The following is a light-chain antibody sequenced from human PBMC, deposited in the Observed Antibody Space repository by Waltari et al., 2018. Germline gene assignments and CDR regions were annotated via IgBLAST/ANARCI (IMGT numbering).Light chain of an antibody. CDR2: SNN. CDR1: SSNTGRNT. J-gene: IGLJ1*01. CDR3: AAWDDSLNAHYV. Sequence: QSVLTQPPSASGTPGQRVTLSCSGSSSNTGRNTVTWYQQLPGTAPKLLIYSNNQRPSGVPDRFSGSKSGTSATLAISGLQSEDEADYYCAAWDDSLNAHYVFGTGTKVTVL. V-gene: IGLV1-44*01.